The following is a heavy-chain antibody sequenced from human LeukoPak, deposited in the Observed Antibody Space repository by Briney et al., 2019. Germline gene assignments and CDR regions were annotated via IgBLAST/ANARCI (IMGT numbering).Heavy chain of an antibody. CDR1: GFTFSDYC. CDR2: ISSSGSTI. CDR3: ARGSYYYYYMDV. D-gene: IGHD3-10*01. J-gene: IGHJ6*03. Sequence: PGGSLRLSCAAPGFTFSDYCMSWIRQAPGKGLEWVSYISSSGSTIYYADSVKGRFTISRDNAKNSLYLQMNSLRAEDTAVYYCARGSYYYYYMDVWGKGTTVTVSS. V-gene: IGHV3-11*01.